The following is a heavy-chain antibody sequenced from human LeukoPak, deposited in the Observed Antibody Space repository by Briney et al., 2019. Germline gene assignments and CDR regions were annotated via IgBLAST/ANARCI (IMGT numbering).Heavy chain of an antibody. V-gene: IGHV3-21*01. CDR3: ARDFSYYDSSGYYYPYYYYYYMDV. J-gene: IGHJ6*03. D-gene: IGHD3-22*01. CDR1: GFTFSSYS. Sequence: AGGSLRLSCAASGFTFSSYSTNWVRQAPGKGLEWVSSISSSSSYIYYADSVKGRFTISRDNAKNSLYLQMNSLRAEDTAVYYCARDFSYYDSSGYYYPYYYYYYMDVWGKGTTVTISS. CDR2: ISSSSSYI.